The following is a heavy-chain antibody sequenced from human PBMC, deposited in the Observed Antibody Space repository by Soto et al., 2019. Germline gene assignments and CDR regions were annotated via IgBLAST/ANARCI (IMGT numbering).Heavy chain of an antibody. V-gene: IGHV1-18*04. J-gene: IGHJ6*02. CDR1: GYTFTSYG. D-gene: IGHD1-26*01. CDR2: ISAYNGNT. Sequence: QVQLVQSGAEVKKPGASVKVSCKASGYTFTSYGISWVRQAPGQGLEWMGWISAYNGNTNYAQKLQGRVTMTTDTSTSTAYMELRSLRSYDTAVYYCGRDPGNSAGYYYYGMDVWGQGTTVTVSS. CDR3: GRDPGNSAGYYYYGMDV.